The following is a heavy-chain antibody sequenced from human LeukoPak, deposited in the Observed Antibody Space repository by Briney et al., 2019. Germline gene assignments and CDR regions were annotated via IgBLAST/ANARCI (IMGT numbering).Heavy chain of an antibody. CDR3: ARGDPAGLFDS. CDR1: GGSFSGYC. CDR2: ITHSGGT. J-gene: IGHJ4*02. Sequence: KPSETLSLTCAVYGGSFSGYCWSWIRQPPGKGLEWIGEITHSGGTNANPSLESRVTVSVDTSKKYCSLKLTSVTAADTAVYFCARGDPAGLFDSWGQGHLVTVSS. V-gene: IGHV4-34*01. D-gene: IGHD3-10*01.